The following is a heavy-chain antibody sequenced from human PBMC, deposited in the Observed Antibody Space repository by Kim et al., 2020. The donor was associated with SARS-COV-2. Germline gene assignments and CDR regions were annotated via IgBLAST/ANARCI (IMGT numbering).Heavy chain of an antibody. CDR3: ALLWFGELFRY. D-gene: IGHD3-10*01. CDR2: I. J-gene: IGHJ4*02. V-gene: IGHV3-21*01. Sequence: IYYAASVKGRFTIARDKAKNSLYLQMNSLRAEDTAVYDCALLWFGELFRYWGQGTLVTVSS.